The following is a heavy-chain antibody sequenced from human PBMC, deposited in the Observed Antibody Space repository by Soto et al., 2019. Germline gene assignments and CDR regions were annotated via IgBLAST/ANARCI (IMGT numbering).Heavy chain of an antibody. D-gene: IGHD3-22*01. V-gene: IGHV1-3*01. Sequence: GASVQVSCKASGYTFTYYTVHWVRQAPGQRLEWMGWINAGDGNTKYSPNFQGRVTITKDTSASTVYMELSSLRSEDTAVYFCTRDYYDSSGYYPKFDYWGQGTLVTVSS. CDR1: GYTFTYYT. CDR3: TRDYYDSSGYYPKFDY. J-gene: IGHJ4*02. CDR2: INAGDGNT.